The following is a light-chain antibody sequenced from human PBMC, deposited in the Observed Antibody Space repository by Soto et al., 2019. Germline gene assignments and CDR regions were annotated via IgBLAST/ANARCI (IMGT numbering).Light chain of an antibody. V-gene: IGKV3-20*01. CDR1: QSVFSRF. Sequence: EIVLTQSPCTLSLSPGERATFSCRASQSVFSRFLAWYQHKPGQAPRLLIHGTSSRATGIPDRFSGSASGTDCNLTISRLAPEDSVVYYCHYYDDSPPFPFGPGTKLDIK. CDR2: GTS. J-gene: IGKJ3*01. CDR3: HYYDDSPPFP.